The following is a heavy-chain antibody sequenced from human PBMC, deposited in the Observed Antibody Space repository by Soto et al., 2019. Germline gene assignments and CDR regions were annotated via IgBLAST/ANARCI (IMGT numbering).Heavy chain of an antibody. D-gene: IGHD2-15*01. CDR3: ARGGYCSGGSCLFDY. J-gene: IGHJ4*02. CDR2: IYYSGST. Sequence: SETLSLTCTVSGGSISSYYWSWIRQPPGKGLKWIGYIYYSGSTNYNPSLKSRVTISVDTSKNQFSLKLSSVTAADTAVYYFARGGYCSGGSCLFDYWGQGTLVTVSS. CDR1: GGSISSYY. V-gene: IGHV4-59*01.